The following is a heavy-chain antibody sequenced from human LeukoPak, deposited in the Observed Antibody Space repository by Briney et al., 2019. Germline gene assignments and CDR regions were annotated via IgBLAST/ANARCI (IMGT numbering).Heavy chain of an antibody. V-gene: IGHV4-39*07. CDR1: GGSISSSTYY. CDR3: ARVRGPSLYYYYMDV. D-gene: IGHD2-15*01. CDR2: IYQSGYT. Sequence: PSETLSLTCTVSGGSISSSTYYWGWIRQPPGKGLEWIGSIYQSGYTYYNPSLRSRVTISVDTSKNQFSLKLSSVTAADTAVYYCARVRGPSLYYYYMDVWGKGTTVTISS. J-gene: IGHJ6*03.